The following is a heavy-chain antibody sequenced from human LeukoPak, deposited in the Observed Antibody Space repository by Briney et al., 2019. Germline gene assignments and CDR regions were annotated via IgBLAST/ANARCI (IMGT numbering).Heavy chain of an antibody. CDR1: GGSISSGGYY. CDR3: ARRVGATKAYYYGMDV. CDR2: IYHSGST. V-gene: IGHV4-30-2*01. Sequence: NSSETLSLTCTVSGGSISSGGYYWSWIRQPPGKGLEWIGYIYHSGSTYYNPSLKSRVTISVDRSKNQFSLKLSSVTAADTAVYYCARRVGATKAYYYGMDVWGQGTTVTVSS. D-gene: IGHD1-26*01. J-gene: IGHJ6*02.